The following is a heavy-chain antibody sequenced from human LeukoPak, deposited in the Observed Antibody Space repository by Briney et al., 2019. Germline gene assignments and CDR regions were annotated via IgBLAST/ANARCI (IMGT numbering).Heavy chain of an antibody. V-gene: IGHV3-23*01. CDR3: ARVGYSGYDYDY. CDR1: GFTFSSYA. Sequence: GGSLRLSCEASGFTFSSYAMSWVRQARGKGVEWVSVISGSGYSTYYPASVAGRCTISRHNSNDALYLQMNSLRAEDTAVYYCARVGYSGYDYDYWGQGTLVTVSS. D-gene: IGHD5-12*01. J-gene: IGHJ4*02. CDR2: ISGSGYST.